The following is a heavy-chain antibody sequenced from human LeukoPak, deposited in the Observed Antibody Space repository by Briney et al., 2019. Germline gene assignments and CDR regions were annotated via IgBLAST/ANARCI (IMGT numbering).Heavy chain of an antibody. CDR3: ATADCSGGSCYAFDC. V-gene: IGHV3-30*03. J-gene: IGHJ4*02. D-gene: IGHD2-15*01. CDR2: ISYYESNK. Sequence: GGPLTLSCTVSGFTFSSCDVHWVRKAPAKGLVRVAVISYYESNKYYAGPAKGRFTISRDNSKNTLYLQMNSLRAEDTAVYYSATADCSGGSCYAFDCWGQGTLVTLPS. CDR1: GFTFSSCD.